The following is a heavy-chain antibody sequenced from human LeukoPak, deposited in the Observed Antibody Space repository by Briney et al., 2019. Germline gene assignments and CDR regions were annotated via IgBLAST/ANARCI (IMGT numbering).Heavy chain of an antibody. D-gene: IGHD5-18*01. Sequence: GGSLRLSCAASGFTFSSYGMHWVRQAPGKGLEWVAVIWYDGSNKYYADSVKGRFTISRDNSKNTLYLQTNSLRAEDTAVYYCARGGIQLWRSYFDYWGQGTLVTVSS. V-gene: IGHV3-33*01. J-gene: IGHJ4*02. CDR3: ARGGIQLWRSYFDY. CDR1: GFTFSSYG. CDR2: IWYDGSNK.